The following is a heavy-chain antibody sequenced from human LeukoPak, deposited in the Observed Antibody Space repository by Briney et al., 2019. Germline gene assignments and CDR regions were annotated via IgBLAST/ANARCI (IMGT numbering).Heavy chain of an antibody. J-gene: IGHJ3*02. D-gene: IGHD4-23*01. CDR1: GFTFSSYS. V-gene: IGHV3-48*02. CDR2: ISSSTNTI. CDR3: ARGGYGANDDAFDI. Sequence: GGSLRLSCAASGFTFSSYSMNWVRQAPGKGLEWVSYISSSTNTIYYADSVKGRFTISRDNAKNSLFLQMNSLRDEDTAVYYCARGGYGANDDAFDIWGQGTMVTVPS.